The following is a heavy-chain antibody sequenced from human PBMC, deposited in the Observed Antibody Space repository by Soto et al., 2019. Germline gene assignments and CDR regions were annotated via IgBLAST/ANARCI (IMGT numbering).Heavy chain of an antibody. D-gene: IGHD3-3*01. CDR1: GGSISSSSYY. CDR2: IYYSGST. Sequence: LSLTCTVSGGSISSSSYYWGWIRQPPGKGLEWIGSIYYSGSTYYNPSLKSRVTISVDTSKNQFSLKLSSVTAADTAVYCCARHGYYDFWSGINWFDPWGQGTLVTVSS. CDR3: ARHGYYDFWSGINWFDP. V-gene: IGHV4-39*01. J-gene: IGHJ5*02.